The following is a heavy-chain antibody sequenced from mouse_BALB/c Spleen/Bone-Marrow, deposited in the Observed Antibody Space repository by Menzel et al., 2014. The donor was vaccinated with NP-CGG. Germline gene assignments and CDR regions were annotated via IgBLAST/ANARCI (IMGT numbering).Heavy chain of an antibody. CDR3: ARGTYRYYFDY. V-gene: IGHV1-9*01. Sequence: QVQLQQSGAELMKPGASVKISCKATGYTFSSYWIEWVKQRPGRGLEWIGEILPGSGTTNYNEKFKGKATFTADTSSNTAYMQLSSLTSEDSAVYYCARGTYRYYFDYWGQGTTLTVSS. CDR2: ILPGSGTT. CDR1: GYTFSSYW. J-gene: IGHJ2*01. D-gene: IGHD2-14*01.